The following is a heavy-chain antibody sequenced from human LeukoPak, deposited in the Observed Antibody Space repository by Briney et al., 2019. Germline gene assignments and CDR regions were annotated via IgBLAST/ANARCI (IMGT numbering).Heavy chain of an antibody. Sequence: PGGSLRLSCAASGFTFSSYAMSWVRQAPGKGLEWVSSISSSSSYIYYADSVKGRFTISRDNAKNSLYLQMNSLRAEDTAVYYCARDLVWDSSGYYGSWGQGTLVTVSS. V-gene: IGHV3-21*01. CDR2: ISSSSSYI. CDR3: ARDLVWDSSGYYGS. D-gene: IGHD3-22*01. CDR1: GFTFSSYA. J-gene: IGHJ5*02.